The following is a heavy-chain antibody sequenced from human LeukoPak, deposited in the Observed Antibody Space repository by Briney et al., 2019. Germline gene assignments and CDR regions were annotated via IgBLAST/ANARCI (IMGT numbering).Heavy chain of an antibody. CDR3: ARGPSYYVSETLSYFDY. Sequence: GGSLGLSCAAYGFTISSNYMSWVRQAPGKGLEWVSFFYSGGYTYYADSVKSRFTISRHNSQHTLYLQMDSLRAEDTAVYYCARGPSYYVSETLSYFDYWGQGTLVTVSS. CDR1: GFTISSNY. CDR2: FYSGGYT. V-gene: IGHV3-53*04. J-gene: IGHJ4*02. D-gene: IGHD3-10*01.